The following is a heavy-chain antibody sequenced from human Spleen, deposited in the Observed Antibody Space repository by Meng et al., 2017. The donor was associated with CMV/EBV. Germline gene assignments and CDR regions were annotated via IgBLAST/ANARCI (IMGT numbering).Heavy chain of an antibody. V-gene: IGHV4-39*07. J-gene: IGHJ5*02. CDR1: GGSISSSSYY. CDR3: ARDYSGTEGDNWFDP. D-gene: IGHD1-1*01. Sequence: SETLSLTCTVSGGSISSSSYYWGWIRQPPGKGLEWIGSIYYSGSTYYNPSLKSRVTISVDTSKNQFSLKLSSVTAEDTAMYYCARDYSGTEGDNWFDPWGQGTLVTVSS. CDR2: IYYSGST.